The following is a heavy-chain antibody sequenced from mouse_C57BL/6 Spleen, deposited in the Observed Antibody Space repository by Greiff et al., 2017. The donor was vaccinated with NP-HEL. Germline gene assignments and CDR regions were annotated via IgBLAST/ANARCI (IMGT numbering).Heavy chain of an antibody. CDR2: IYPGSGST. Sequence: QVQLQQPGAELVKPGASVKMSCKASGYTFTSYWITWVKQRPGQGLEWIGDIYPGSGSTNYNEKFKSKATLTVDTSSSTAYMQLSSLTSEDSAVYYCARYYYGSYYFDYWGQGTTLTVSS. CDR3: ARYYYGSYYFDY. D-gene: IGHD1-1*01. CDR1: GYTFTSYW. J-gene: IGHJ2*01. V-gene: IGHV1-55*01.